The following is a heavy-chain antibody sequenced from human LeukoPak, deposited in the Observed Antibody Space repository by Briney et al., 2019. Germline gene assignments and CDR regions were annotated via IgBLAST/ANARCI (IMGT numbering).Heavy chain of an antibody. CDR2: IYTSGST. J-gene: IGHJ2*01. Sequence: SETLSPTCTVSGGSISSNYWSWIRQPAGKGLEWIGRIYTSGSTNYNPSLKSRVTMSLDTSKNQFSLKLSSVTAADTAVYYCARTVTVTTSWCYFDLWGRGTLVAVSS. V-gene: IGHV4-4*07. CDR3: ARTVTVTTSWCYFDL. CDR1: GGSISSNY. D-gene: IGHD4-17*01.